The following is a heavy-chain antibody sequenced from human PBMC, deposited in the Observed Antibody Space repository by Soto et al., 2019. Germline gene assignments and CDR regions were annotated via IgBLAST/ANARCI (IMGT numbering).Heavy chain of an antibody. CDR2: ISYDGTNR. CDR3: ANRIDILTSHGMDV. V-gene: IGHV3-30*18. CDR1: GFPFNSYG. J-gene: IGHJ6*02. D-gene: IGHD3-9*01. Sequence: QVQLVESGGGVVQPGTSLRLSCAASGFPFNSYGIHWVRQAPGKGLEWVAFISYDGTNRYYAASVKGRFTISRDNSKNTLYLQMNSLRAEDTAVYYCANRIDILTSHGMDVWGQGTTVIVSS.